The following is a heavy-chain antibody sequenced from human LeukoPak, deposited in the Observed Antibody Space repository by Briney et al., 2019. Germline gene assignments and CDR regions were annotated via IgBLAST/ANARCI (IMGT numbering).Heavy chain of an antibody. V-gene: IGHV4-38-2*02. CDR3: ARDINYYVSGSYVA. CDR1: GYSIRSVYY. J-gene: IGHJ5*02. D-gene: IGHD3-10*01. Sequence: PSETLSLTCTVSGYSIRSVYYWGWIRQPPGKGLEWIGSIYHSGSTYYNPSLKSRVTISVDTSKNQFSLKLSSVTAADTAVYYCARDINYYVSGSYVAWGQGTLVTVSS. CDR2: IYHSGST.